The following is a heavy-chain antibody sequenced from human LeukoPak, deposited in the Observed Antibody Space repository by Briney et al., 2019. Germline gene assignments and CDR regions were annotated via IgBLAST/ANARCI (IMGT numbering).Heavy chain of an antibody. CDR1: GYTFTSYY. Sequence: ASVKVSCKASGYTFTSYYMHWVRQAPGQGLEWMGIINPSGGSTSYAQKFQGRVTMTRDMSTNTVYMELSSLRSEDTAVYYCARAGDDTEDFDYWGQGTLVTVSS. CDR2: INPSGGST. CDR3: ARAGDDTEDFDY. D-gene: IGHD5-18*01. V-gene: IGHV1-46*01. J-gene: IGHJ4*02.